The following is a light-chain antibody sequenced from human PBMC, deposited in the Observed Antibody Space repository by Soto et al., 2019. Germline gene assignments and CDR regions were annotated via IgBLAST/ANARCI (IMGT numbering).Light chain of an antibody. CDR3: MQALQTPRYT. Sequence: DLVMTQSPLSLPVTPGEPASISCRSSQSLLHSNGYNYLDWYLQKPGQPPQLLIYLGSDRASGVPDRFSGSGSATDFTLKISRVEAEDVGVYYCMQALQTPRYTFGQGTKLEIK. CDR1: QSLLHSNGYNY. CDR2: LGS. V-gene: IGKV2-28*01. J-gene: IGKJ2*01.